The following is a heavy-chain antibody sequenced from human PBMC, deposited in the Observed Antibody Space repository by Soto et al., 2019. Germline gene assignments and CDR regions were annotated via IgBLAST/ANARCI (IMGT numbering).Heavy chain of an antibody. CDR2: IIPSLGIA. CDR3: ARDPGQQLVRYYYYGMDV. Sequence: QVQLVQSGAEVKKPGSSVKVSCKASGGTFSSYTISWVRQAPGQGLEWMGRIIPSLGIANYAQKFQDRVTITADKSTSTAYMELSSLRSEDTAVYYCARDPGQQLVRYYYYGMDVWGQGTTVTVSS. V-gene: IGHV1-69*08. CDR1: GGTFSSYT. D-gene: IGHD6-13*01. J-gene: IGHJ6*02.